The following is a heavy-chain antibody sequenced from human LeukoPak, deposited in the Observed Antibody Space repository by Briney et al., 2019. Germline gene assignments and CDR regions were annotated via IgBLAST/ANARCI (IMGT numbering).Heavy chain of an antibody. V-gene: IGHV3-23*01. J-gene: IGHJ4*02. Sequence: QPGGSLRLSCAASGFTFSSYAMSWVRQAPGKGLEWVSAISGSGGSTYYADSVKGRFTISRDNSKNTLYLQMNSLRAEDTAVYYCAKEGSSGYLNPKDKYYFDYWGQGTLVTVSS. D-gene: IGHD3-22*01. CDR1: GFTFSSYA. CDR2: ISGSGGST. CDR3: AKEGSSGYLNPKDKYYFDY.